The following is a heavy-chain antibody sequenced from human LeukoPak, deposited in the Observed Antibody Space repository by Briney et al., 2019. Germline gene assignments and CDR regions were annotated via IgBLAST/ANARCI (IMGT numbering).Heavy chain of an antibody. CDR3: ARGPHTSSWSGAMYYFDY. J-gene: IGHJ4*02. V-gene: IGHV3-74*01. D-gene: IGHD6-13*01. CDR1: GFTFSSYW. Sequence: GGSLRLSCAASGFTFSSYWMHWVRQAPGKGLVWVSRINSDGSSTSYADSVKGRFTISRDNAKNTLYLQMNSLRAEDTAVYYCARGPHTSSWSGAMYYFDYWGQGPLATVSS. CDR2: INSDGSST.